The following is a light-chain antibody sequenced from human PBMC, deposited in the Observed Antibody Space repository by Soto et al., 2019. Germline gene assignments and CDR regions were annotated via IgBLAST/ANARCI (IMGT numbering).Light chain of an antibody. J-gene: IGLJ2*01. Sequence: QSVLTQPASVSGSPGQSITISCTGTSSDVGGYNYVSWYQQHPGKVPKLMIYDVTDRPSGVSNRFSGSKSGNTASLTISGLQPEDEAHYYCSSYVSNSTVVFGGGTKVTVL. CDR1: SSDVGGYNY. V-gene: IGLV2-14*01. CDR3: SSYVSNSTVV. CDR2: DVT.